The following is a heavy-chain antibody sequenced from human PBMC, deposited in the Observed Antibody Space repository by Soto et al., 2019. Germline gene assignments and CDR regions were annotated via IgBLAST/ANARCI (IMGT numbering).Heavy chain of an antibody. V-gene: IGHV1-3*01. CDR3: ARDPLLMVYAPFDY. J-gene: IGHJ4*02. D-gene: IGHD2-8*01. Sequence: ASVKVSCKASGYTFTSYAMHWVRQAPGQRLEWMGWINAGNGNTKYSQKFQGRVTITRDTSASTAYMELSSLRSEDTAVYYCARDPLLMVYAPFDYWGQGTLVTVSS. CDR1: GYTFTSYA. CDR2: INAGNGNT.